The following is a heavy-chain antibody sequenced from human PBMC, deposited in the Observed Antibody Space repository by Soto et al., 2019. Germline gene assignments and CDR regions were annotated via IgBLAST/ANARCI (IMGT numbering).Heavy chain of an antibody. CDR1: GFTFSNFE. CDR2: INTAGSTK. Sequence: LRLSCAASGFTFSNFEMHWVRQAPLKGLEWVSYINTAGSTKYYAESVKGRFTISRDNARNSLFLQMNSLRAEDTAVYYCARAECSSPDCLTAYYSYGLDVWGQGSTVTVSS. D-gene: IGHD3-9*01. J-gene: IGHJ6*02. V-gene: IGHV3-48*03. CDR3: ARAECSSPDCLTAYYSYGLDV.